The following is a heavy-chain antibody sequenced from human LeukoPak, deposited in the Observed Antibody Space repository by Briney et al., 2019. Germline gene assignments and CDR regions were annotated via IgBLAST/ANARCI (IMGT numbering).Heavy chain of an antibody. CDR3: ARAPPTGYWCDY. Sequence: SETLSLTCTVSGGSISSYYWSWIRQPPNKGLEWIGFINYSGSTDYHPSLKSRVTLSVDTSKNHFSLKLSSVTAADTAVYYCARAPPTGYWCDYWGQGTLGTVSS. CDR2: INYSGST. J-gene: IGHJ4*02. D-gene: IGHD3-9*01. V-gene: IGHV4-59*01. CDR1: GGSISSYY.